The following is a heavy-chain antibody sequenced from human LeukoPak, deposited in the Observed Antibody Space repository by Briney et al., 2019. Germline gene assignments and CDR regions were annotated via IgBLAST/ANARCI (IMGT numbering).Heavy chain of an antibody. D-gene: IGHD4-17*01. J-gene: IGHJ5*02. CDR1: GFTVSSNY. Sequence: GGSLRLSCAASGFTVSSNYMSWVRQAPGKGLEWVSVIYSGGSTYYADSVKGRFTISRDNSKNTLYLQMNSLRAEDTAVYYCARGLDYGDSGWSDPWGQGTLVTVSS. CDR2: IYSGGST. CDR3: ARGLDYGDSGWSDP. V-gene: IGHV3-53*01.